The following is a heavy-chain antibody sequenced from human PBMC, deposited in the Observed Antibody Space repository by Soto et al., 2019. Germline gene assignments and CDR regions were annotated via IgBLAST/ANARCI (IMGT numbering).Heavy chain of an antibody. CDR2: ISGSGSDI. D-gene: IGHD3-10*01. V-gene: IGHV3-11*01. CDR1: GVNCIDLG. CDR3: AGDVHYYASDY. J-gene: IGHJ1*01. Sequence: WVSLRLSWGAAGVNCIDLGISCIIQTPGKGLEWISYISGSGSDIYYADSVKGRLTVSRDKATNSLYLQMRSLRAEDTAVYYCAGDVHYYASDYRGRGTLVTVSS.